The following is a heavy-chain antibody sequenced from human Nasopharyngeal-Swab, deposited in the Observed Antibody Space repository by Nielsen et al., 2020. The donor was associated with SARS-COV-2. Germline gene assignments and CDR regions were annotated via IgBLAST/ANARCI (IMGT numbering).Heavy chain of an antibody. Sequence: GESLKISCPASGITVSINYLTWVRQAPGKGLEWVSVIYSGGSTYYADSVKGRFTISKDNTKNMLYLQMSSLRAEDTAVYYCARVLDGSGPYYGLDVWGQGTTVTVSS. D-gene: IGHD3-10*01. CDR1: GITVSINY. V-gene: IGHV3-66*01. CDR3: ARVLDGSGPYYGLDV. J-gene: IGHJ6*02. CDR2: IYSGGST.